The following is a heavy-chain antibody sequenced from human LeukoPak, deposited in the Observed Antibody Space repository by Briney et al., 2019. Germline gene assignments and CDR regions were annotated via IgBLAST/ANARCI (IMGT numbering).Heavy chain of an antibody. J-gene: IGHJ4*02. CDR3: ATAPPNENSASYDY. V-gene: IGHV1-18*01. Sequence: GASVKVSCKASGYTFISYGISWVRQAPGQGLEWMGWISAYNGNTNYAQKLQGRVTMTTDTSTSTAYMELRSLRSDDTAVYYCATAPPNENSASYDYWGQGTLVIVSS. CDR2: ISAYNGNT. D-gene: IGHD3-22*01. CDR1: GYTFISYG.